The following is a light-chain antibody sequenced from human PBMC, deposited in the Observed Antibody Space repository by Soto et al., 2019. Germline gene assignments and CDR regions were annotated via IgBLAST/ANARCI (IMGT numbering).Light chain of an antibody. V-gene: IGKV1-39*01. CDR1: QNIDNY. CDR3: QESYISPAVS. CDR2: ATS. J-gene: IGKJ4*01. Sequence: DIQMTQSPSSLSASLGDRVTITCRASQNIDNYLNWYHQKPGKAPKLLIYATSTLQSGVPSRFSGSGSGTEFTLTISSLQAEDFATYFCQESYISPAVSFGGGTKVEIK.